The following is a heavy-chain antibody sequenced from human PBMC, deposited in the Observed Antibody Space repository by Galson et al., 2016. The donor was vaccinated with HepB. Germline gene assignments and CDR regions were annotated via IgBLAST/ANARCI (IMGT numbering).Heavy chain of an antibody. J-gene: IGHJ4*02. Sequence: SLRLSCAASGFTSSSCPMSWVRQAPGKGLEWVSSISGSGGSTNYADSVKGRFIISRDNSKNTVYLQMNSLRVEDTAVYYCAKDLDIVVVPSAIDYWGQGTLVTVSS. V-gene: IGHV3-23*01. D-gene: IGHD2-2*01. CDR1: GFTSSSCP. CDR3: AKDLDIVVVPSAIDY. CDR2: ISGSGGST.